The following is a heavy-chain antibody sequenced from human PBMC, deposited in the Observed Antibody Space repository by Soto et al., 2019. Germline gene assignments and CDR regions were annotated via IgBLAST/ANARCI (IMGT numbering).Heavy chain of an antibody. CDR1: GDSISSADYY. D-gene: IGHD1-1*01. Sequence: SETLSLTCTVSGDSISSADYYWSWIRQTPGKGLEWIGHIFYSGTTYYNPSLKSRLTISVDTSKNHFSLRLTSVTAADTAVYYCARGLWVEPELYYYGMDVWGQGTTVTVSS. CDR2: IFYSGTT. CDR3: ARGLWVEPELYYYGMDV. V-gene: IGHV4-30-4*01. J-gene: IGHJ6*02.